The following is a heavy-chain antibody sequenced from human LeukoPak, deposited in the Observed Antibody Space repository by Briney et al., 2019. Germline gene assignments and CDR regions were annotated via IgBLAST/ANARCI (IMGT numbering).Heavy chain of an antibody. CDR2: IYYSGST. CDR1: GGSISSSSYY. CDR3: ARLGTGPFDY. V-gene: IGHV4-39*07. J-gene: IGHJ4*02. Sequence: PSETLSLTCTVSGGSISSSSYYWGWIRQPPGTGLEWIGSIYYSGSTYYNPSLKSRVTISVDTSKNQFSLKLSSVTAADTAVYYCARLGTGPFDYWGQGTLVTVSS. D-gene: IGHD1-14*01.